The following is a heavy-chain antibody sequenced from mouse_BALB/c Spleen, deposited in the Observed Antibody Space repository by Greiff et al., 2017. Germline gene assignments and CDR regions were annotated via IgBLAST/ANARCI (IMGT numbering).Heavy chain of an antibody. J-gene: IGHJ3*01. CDR3: ARSDGNRAY. Sequence: QVQLQQSGAELMKPGASVKISCKATGYTFSSYWIEWVKQRPGHGLEWIGEILPGSGSTNYNEKFKGKATFTADTSSNTAYMQLSSLTSEDSAVYYCARSDGNRAYWGQGTLVTVSA. CDR2: ILPGSGST. V-gene: IGHV1-9*01. CDR1: GYTFSSYW. D-gene: IGHD2-1*01.